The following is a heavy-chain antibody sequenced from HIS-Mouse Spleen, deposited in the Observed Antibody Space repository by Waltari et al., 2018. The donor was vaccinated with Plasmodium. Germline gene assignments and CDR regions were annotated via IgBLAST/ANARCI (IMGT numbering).Heavy chain of an antibody. CDR1: GYTLPGAY. J-gene: IGHJ4*02. V-gene: IGHV1-2*02. CDR2: INPNSGGT. Sequence: QVQLVQSGAAVKKPGDSVKVSCKASGYTLPGAYMHWVRRAPGQGLEWSGWINPNSGGTNYAQKFQGRVTMTRDTSISTAYMELSRLRSDDTAVYYCARDPEWELLYFDYWGQGTLVTVSS. CDR3: ARDPEWELLYFDY. D-gene: IGHD1-26*01.